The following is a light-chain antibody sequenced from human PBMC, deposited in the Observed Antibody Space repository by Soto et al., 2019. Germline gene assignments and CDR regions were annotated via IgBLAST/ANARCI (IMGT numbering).Light chain of an antibody. J-gene: IGKJ1*01. CDR1: QSVLYSSNNKNY. V-gene: IGKV4-1*01. CDR2: WAS. Sequence: DIVMTQSSDSLAVSLGERATINCKSSQSVLYSSNNKNYLAWYQQKPAQPPKLLIYWASTRESGVPDRFSGSGSGTDFTLTISSLQAEDVAVYYCQQYYSTPRTFGQGTKVDIK. CDR3: QQYYSTPRT.